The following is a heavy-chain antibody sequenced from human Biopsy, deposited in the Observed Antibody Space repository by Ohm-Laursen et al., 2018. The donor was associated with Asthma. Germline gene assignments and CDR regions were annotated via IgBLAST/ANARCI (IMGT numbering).Heavy chain of an antibody. CDR2: IWYDGSNK. V-gene: IGHV3-33*01. J-gene: IGHJ4*02. CDR3: ARDREYSSGWYQPLFDY. D-gene: IGHD6-19*01. Sequence: SLRLSCAAPGFTFSSYGMHWVRQAPGKGLEWVAVIWYDGSNKYYAGSVKGRFTISRDNSKNTLYLQMNSLRAEDTAVYYCARDREYSSGWYQPLFDYWGQGTLVTVSS. CDR1: GFTFSSYG.